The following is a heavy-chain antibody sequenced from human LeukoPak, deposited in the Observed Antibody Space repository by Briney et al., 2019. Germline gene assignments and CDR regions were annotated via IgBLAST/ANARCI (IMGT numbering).Heavy chain of an antibody. CDR1: GGTFSSYA. V-gene: IGHV1-69*05. CDR2: IIPIFGTA. J-gene: IGHJ3*02. CDR3: ARVGEFKWELRGVRTFDI. D-gene: IGHD1-26*01. Sequence: ASVKVSCKASGGTFSSYAISCVRQAPGQGLEWVGRIIPIFGTAKYPQKFQDRVTINTDESTSTAYMELSSLRSEDTAVYYCARVGEFKWELRGVRTFDIWGQGTMVTVSS.